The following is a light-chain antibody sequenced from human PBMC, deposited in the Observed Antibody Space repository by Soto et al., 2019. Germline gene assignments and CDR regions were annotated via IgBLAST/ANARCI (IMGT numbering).Light chain of an antibody. Sequence: IQLTKSPSSLSASVGDRVTITCRASQGVSSYLAWYQQKPGKAPKLLIYAASALQSGVPSRFSGGGSGTDFTLPISSLQPENVATYYCQQLNSSPLAFGQGTRLEIK. CDR2: AAS. V-gene: IGKV1-9*01. CDR3: QQLNSSPLA. J-gene: IGKJ5*01. CDR1: QGVSSY.